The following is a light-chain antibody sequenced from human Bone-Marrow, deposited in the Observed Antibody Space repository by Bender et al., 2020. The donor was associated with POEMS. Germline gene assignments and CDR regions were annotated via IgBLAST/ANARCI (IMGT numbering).Light chain of an antibody. J-gene: IGLJ3*02. CDR2: DDT. V-gene: IGLV3-21*02. CDR1: DIGSKS. CDR3: HVWDSFNDHPV. Sequence: SYVVTQPPSVSVAPGQTASITCGGNDIGSKSVHWYQQKTGQAPVLIVYDDTYRPSGIPERFSGSNSGDTATLTITRVEAGDGADYYCHVWDSFNDHPVFGGGTKLTVL.